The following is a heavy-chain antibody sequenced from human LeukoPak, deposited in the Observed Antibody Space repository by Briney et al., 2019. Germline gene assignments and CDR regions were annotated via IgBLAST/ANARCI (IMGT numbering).Heavy chain of an antibody. D-gene: IGHD5-12*01. V-gene: IGHV3-7*03. Sequence: GGSLRLSCAASGFTFSNYWMIWVRQAPGKGLEWVASIKQDGSEKQYVGSVRGRFTISRDNAKNVLDLQMNSLRAEDTAVYYCAKEYSGYDFDYWGQGTLVTVSS. CDR1: GFTFSNYW. CDR2: IKQDGSEK. J-gene: IGHJ4*02. CDR3: AKEYSGYDFDY.